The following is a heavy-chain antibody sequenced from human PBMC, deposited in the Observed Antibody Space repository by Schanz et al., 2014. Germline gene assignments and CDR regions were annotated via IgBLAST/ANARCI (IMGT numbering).Heavy chain of an antibody. Sequence: EVQLVESGGGLVKPGGSLRLSCAGTGFTFSRYNMNWVRQAPGRGLEWVSSISRSSGRIYYSDSVKGRFTISRDNAKNLVYLQMNSLRAEDTAVYYCARARYDILTDYYTEYYFDSWGQGTLVTVSS. CDR2: ISRSSGRI. V-gene: IGHV3-21*06. D-gene: IGHD3-9*01. J-gene: IGHJ4*02. CDR3: ARARYDILTDYYTEYYFDS. CDR1: GFTFSRYN.